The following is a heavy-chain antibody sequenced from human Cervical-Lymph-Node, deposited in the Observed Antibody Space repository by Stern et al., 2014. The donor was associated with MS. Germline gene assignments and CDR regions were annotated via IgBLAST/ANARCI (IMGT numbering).Heavy chain of an antibody. CDR3: AREGGNTAEYFQH. V-gene: IGHV3-33*01. Sequence: DQLVESGGGVVQPGRSLRLSCAASGFTFSSSGMHWVRQAPGKGLEWLAIIYYDGSNRYYADPVKGRFTISRDNSKNTLYLQMNSLRAEDTAVYYCAREGGNTAEYFQHWGQGTLVTVSS. CDR2: IYYDGSNR. D-gene: IGHD4-23*01. J-gene: IGHJ1*01. CDR1: GFTFSSSG.